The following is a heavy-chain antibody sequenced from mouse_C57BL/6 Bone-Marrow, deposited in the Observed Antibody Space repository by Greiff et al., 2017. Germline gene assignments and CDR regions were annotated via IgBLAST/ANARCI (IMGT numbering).Heavy chain of an antibody. V-gene: IGHV1-54*01. J-gene: IGHJ3*01. CDR2: INPGSGGT. Sequence: QVQLQQSGAELVRPGTSVKVSCKASGYALTNYLIEWVKQRPGQGLEWIGVINPGSGGTNYNEKFKGKATLTAGKSSSTAYMQLSSLTSEDSAVYFCARSKNWDSWFAYWGQGTLVTVSA. CDR1: GYALTNYL. D-gene: IGHD4-1*01. CDR3: ARSKNWDSWFAY.